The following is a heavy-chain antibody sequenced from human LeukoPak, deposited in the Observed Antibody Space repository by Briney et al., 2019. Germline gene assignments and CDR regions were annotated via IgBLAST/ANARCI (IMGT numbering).Heavy chain of an antibody. D-gene: IGHD6-19*01. CDR2: INHSGST. J-gene: IGHJ6*02. CDR3: ARAGYRSGWYYNHYGMDV. CDR1: GGSFSGYY. V-gene: IGHV4-34*01. Sequence: SETLSLTCAVYGGSFSGYYWSWIRQPPGKGLEWIGEINHSGSTDYNPSLKSRVTISVDTSKNQFSLKLSSVTAADTAVYYCARAGYRSGWYYNHYGMDVWGQGTTVTVSS.